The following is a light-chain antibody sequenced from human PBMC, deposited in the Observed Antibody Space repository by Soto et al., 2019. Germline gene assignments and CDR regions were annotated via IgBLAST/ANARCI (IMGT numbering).Light chain of an antibody. CDR2: WAS. Sequence: DFVMTQSPDSLAVSLGERATINCKCSQSISYSSNNKNYLAWYQVKPGQPPKLLINWASTRESGVPDRFSGSGSGTDFTLTISSLQAEDVAVYYCREYYSSRLTFGGGTKVDIK. CDR3: REYYSSRLT. CDR1: QSISYSSNNKNY. V-gene: IGKV4-1*01. J-gene: IGKJ4*01.